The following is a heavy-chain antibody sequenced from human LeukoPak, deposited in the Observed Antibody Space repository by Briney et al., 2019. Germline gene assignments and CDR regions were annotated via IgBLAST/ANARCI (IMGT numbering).Heavy chain of an antibody. J-gene: IGHJ4*02. CDR2: ISGSGTST. V-gene: IGHV3-23*01. Sequence: PGGSLRLSCAASGFTFSSYAMSWVRQAPGKGLEGVSVISGSGTSTYYADSVKGRFTISRDNSKNTLYLQMNSLRAEDTAVYYCAKDEAVWGSYLDYWGQGTLVTVSS. D-gene: IGHD3-16*02. CDR3: AKDEAVWGSYLDY. CDR1: GFTFSSYA.